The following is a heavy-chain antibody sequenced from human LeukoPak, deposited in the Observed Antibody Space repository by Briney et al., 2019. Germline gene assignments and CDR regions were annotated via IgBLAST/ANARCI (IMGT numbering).Heavy chain of an antibody. Sequence: ASVKVSCKASGCTFTSYGISWVRQAPGQGLEWMGWISAYNGSTNYAQKLQGRVTMTTDTSTSIAYMELRSLRSDDTAVYYCARGGGYDILTVNWFDPWGQGTLVTVSS. J-gene: IGHJ5*02. V-gene: IGHV1-18*01. CDR3: ARGGGYDILTVNWFDP. CDR1: GCTFTSYG. CDR2: ISAYNGST. D-gene: IGHD3-9*01.